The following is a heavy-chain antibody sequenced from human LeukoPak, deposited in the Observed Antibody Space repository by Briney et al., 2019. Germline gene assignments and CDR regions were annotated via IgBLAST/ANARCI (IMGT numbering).Heavy chain of an antibody. CDR2: ISYDGSNK. J-gene: IGHJ4*02. Sequence: GGSLRLSCAASGFTFSSYAMHWVRQAPGKGLEWVAVISYDGSNKYCADSVKGRFTISRDNSENTLYLQMNSLRAEDTAVYYCARGREAALYYYDSSGDYWGQGTLVTVSS. CDR3: ARGREAALYYYDSSGDY. V-gene: IGHV3-30-3*01. CDR1: GFTFSSYA. D-gene: IGHD3-22*01.